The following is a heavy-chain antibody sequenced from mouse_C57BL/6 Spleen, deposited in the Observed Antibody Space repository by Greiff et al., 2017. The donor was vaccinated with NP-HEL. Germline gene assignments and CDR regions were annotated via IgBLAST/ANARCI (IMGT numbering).Heavy chain of an antibody. CDR3: ARGSAQVGWFAY. Sequence: DVKLQESGPGLVKPSQSLSLTCSVTGYSITSGYYWNWIRQFPGNKLEWMGYISYDGSNNYNPSLKNRISITRDTSKNQFFLKLNSVTTEDTATYYCARGSAQVGWFAYWGQGTLVTVSA. CDR2: ISYDGSN. J-gene: IGHJ3*01. V-gene: IGHV3-6*01. CDR1: GYSITSGYY. D-gene: IGHD3-2*02.